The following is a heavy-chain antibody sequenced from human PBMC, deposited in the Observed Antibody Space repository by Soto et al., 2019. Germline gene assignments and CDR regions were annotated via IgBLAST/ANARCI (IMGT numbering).Heavy chain of an antibody. CDR3: ARADIDFWSGSINWFDP. CDR1: GGSISSGDYY. Sequence: SETLSLTCTVSGGSISSGDYYWSWIRQPPGKGLEWIGYIYYSGSTYYNPFLKSRVTISVDTSKNQFSLKLSSVTAADTAVYYCARADIDFWSGSINWFDPWGQGTLVTVSS. D-gene: IGHD3-3*01. CDR2: IYYSGST. V-gene: IGHV4-30-4*01. J-gene: IGHJ5*02.